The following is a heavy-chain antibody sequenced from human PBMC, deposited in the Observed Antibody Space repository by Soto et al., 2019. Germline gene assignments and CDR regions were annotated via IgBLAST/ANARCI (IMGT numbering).Heavy chain of an antibody. CDR2: INHSGST. CDR3: ARGRGDGTIFDY. D-gene: IGHD2-2*01. J-gene: IGHJ4*02. CDR1: GGSFSGYY. V-gene: IGHV4-34*01. Sequence: QVQLQQWGAGLLKPSETLSLTCAVYGGSFSGYYWSWIRQPPGKGLEWIGEINHSGSTNYNPSLKRRVTISVDTSKNQFSLKLSSVTAADTAVYYCARGRGDGTIFDYWGQGTLVTVSS.